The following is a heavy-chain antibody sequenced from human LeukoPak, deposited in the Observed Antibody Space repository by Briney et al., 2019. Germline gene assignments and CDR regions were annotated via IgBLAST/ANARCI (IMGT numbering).Heavy chain of an antibody. Sequence: ASVKVSCKASGYTFTSYAMHWVRQAPGQRLEWMGWINAGNGNTKYSQKFQGRVTITRDTSASTAYMELSSLRSEGRAVFYCGRDQAGLPGGFGYWGQGTLVTV. J-gene: IGHJ4*02. D-gene: IGHD2-2*03. CDR3: GRDQAGLPGGFGY. CDR2: INAGNGNT. CDR1: GYTFTSYA. V-gene: IGHV1-3*01.